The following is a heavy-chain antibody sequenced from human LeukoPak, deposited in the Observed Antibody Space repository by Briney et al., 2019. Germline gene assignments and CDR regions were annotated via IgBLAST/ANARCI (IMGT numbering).Heavy chain of an antibody. CDR2: VYSGGNT. V-gene: IGHV3-53*01. Sequence: GGSLRLSCTVSGFTVSSNSMSWVRQAPGKGLEWVSFVYSGGNTHYSDSVKGRFTISRDNSKNTLYLQMNSLRAEDTAVYYCARRAGAYSHPYDYWGQGTLVTVSS. CDR1: GFTVSSNS. J-gene: IGHJ4*02. CDR3: ARRAGAYSHPYDY. D-gene: IGHD4/OR15-4a*01.